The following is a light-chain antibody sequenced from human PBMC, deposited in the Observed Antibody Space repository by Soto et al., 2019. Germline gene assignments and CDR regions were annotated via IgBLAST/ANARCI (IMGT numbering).Light chain of an antibody. J-gene: IGLJ2*01. CDR3: QECDGTLDHWI. V-gene: IGLV3-21*02. CDR1: NIGSKS. CDR2: DDR. Sequence: SYELTQPPSVSVAPGQTATITCGGSNIGSKSVHWYQQRPGQAPVLVVFDDRDRPSGIPERFSGSNSGNTATLTISRVEVCDEAEYHCQECDGTLDHWIFGGGTKLTVL.